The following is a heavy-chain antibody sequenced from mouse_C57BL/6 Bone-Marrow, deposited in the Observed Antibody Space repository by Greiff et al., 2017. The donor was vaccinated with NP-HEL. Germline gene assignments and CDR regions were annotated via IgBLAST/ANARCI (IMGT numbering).Heavy chain of an antibody. CDR1: GYTFTSYG. CDR3: ARFHYYGSSPYY. CDR2: IYPRSGNT. V-gene: IGHV1-81*01. J-gene: IGHJ2*01. D-gene: IGHD1-1*01. Sequence: VQRVESGAELARPGASVKLSCKASGYTFTSYGISWVKQRTGQGLEWIGEIYPRSGNTYYNEKFKGKATLTADKSSSTAYMELRSLTSEDSAVYFCARFHYYGSSPYYWGQGTTLTVSS.